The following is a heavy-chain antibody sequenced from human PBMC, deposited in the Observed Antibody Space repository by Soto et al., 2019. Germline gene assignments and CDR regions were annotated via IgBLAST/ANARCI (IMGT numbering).Heavy chain of an antibody. V-gene: IGHV2-5*02. Sequence: QITLNESGPTQVKPRQTLTLTCTFSGFSLTTSGVGVGGIRQSPGKPPEWLALIYWDDEKRYSPALKSRLTIPKETAKNQVVMTMADLDPEDTATYYCAHRVLRTVFGLVTTTAIYFDFWGQGTPVAVSS. CDR3: AHRVLRTVFGLVTTTAIYFDF. D-gene: IGHD3-3*01. J-gene: IGHJ4*02. CDR2: IYWDDEK. CDR1: GFSLTTSGVG.